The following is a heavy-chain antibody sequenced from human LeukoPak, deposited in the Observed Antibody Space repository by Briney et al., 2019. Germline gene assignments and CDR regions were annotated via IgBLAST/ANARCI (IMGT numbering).Heavy chain of an antibody. Sequence: SETLSLTCTVSGGAISSSDNYWGWIRRPPGKGLEWIGSINRRGSTYYNPSLKGRLTISIDTSKNQFSLRLTSVTAADTGVFFCARDVRGPYDYRPNYFDSWGQGTLVTVSS. V-gene: IGHV4-39*07. CDR1: GGAISSSDNY. D-gene: IGHD3-16*01. J-gene: IGHJ4*02. CDR3: ARDVRGPYDYRPNYFDS. CDR2: INRRGST.